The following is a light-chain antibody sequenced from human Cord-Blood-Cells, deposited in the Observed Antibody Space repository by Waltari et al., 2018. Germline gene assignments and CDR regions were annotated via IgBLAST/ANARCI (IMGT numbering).Light chain of an antibody. Sequence: DIVMTQSPDSLAVSLGERATIQCTSSPSVLYSSNNKNDLAWYQQKPGQPPRPLIYRASTRESGVPDRFSGSGSGTDFTPTISSLQAEDVAVYYCQEYYSTQWTFGQGTKVEIK. CDR3: QEYYSTQWT. V-gene: IGKV4-1*01. J-gene: IGKJ1*01. CDR1: PSVLYSSNNKND. CDR2: RAS.